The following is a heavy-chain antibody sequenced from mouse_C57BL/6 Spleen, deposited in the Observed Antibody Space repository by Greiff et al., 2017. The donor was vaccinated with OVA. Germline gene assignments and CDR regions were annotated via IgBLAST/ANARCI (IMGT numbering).Heavy chain of an antibody. V-gene: IGHV7-3*01. J-gene: IGHJ1*03. CDR2: IRNKANGYTT. D-gene: IGHD1-1*01. CDR1: GFTFTDYY. CDR3: ATVVAEWYFDV. Sequence: EVMLVESGGGLVQPGGSLSLSCAASGFTFTDYYMSWVRQPPGKALEWLGFIRNKANGYTTEYSASVKGRFTISRDNSQSILYLQMSALRAEDSATYYGATVVAEWYFDVWGTGTTVTVSS.